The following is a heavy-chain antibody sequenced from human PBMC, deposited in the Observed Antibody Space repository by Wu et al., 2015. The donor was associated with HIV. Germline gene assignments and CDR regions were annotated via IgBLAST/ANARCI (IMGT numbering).Heavy chain of an antibody. V-gene: IGHV1-46*01. Sequence: QVQLVQSRAGVKKPGASVKVSCTTFGYTFINSYIHWVRQAPGQGLEWMGIINPSGGSTDYAQRFQGRVTMTRDTSTSTVHMKLSRLTSEDTAVYFCTRGPDFDYWGQGTLVIVSS. J-gene: IGHJ4*02. CDR3: TRGPDFDY. CDR1: GYTFINSY. CDR2: INPSGGST.